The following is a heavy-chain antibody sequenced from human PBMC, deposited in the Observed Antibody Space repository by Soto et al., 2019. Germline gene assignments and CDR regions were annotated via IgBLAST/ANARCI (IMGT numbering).Heavy chain of an antibody. CDR1: GFTFSRYW. J-gene: IGHJ3*02. CDR2: IKQDGTEK. CDR3: ARGDTPMITGMDSFDI. D-gene: IGHD5-18*01. V-gene: IGHV3-7*01. Sequence: EVQLVESGGGLVQPGGSLRLSCAASGFTFSRYWMNWVRQAPGKGLEWVANIKQDGTEKNYVDSVKSRFTISRDNARNSLYLQMDSVRAEDTAVYFCARGDTPMITGMDSFDIWGQGTMVTVSS.